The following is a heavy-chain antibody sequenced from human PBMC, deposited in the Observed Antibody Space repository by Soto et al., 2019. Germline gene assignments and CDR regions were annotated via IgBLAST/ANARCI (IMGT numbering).Heavy chain of an antibody. D-gene: IGHD3-9*01. CDR1: GYTFTGYY. Sequence: QVQLVQSGAEVKKPGASVKVSCKASGYTFTGYYMHWVRQAPGQGLEWMGWINPNSGGTNYAQKFQGRVTMTRDTPISTAYMELGRLRSDDTAVYYCATAPEYFDWLLSPFDYWGQGTLVTVSS. V-gene: IGHV1-2*02. J-gene: IGHJ4*02. CDR2: INPNSGGT. CDR3: ATAPEYFDWLLSPFDY.